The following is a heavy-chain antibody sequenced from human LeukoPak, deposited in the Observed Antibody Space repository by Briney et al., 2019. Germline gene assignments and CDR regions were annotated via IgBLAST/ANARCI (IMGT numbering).Heavy chain of an antibody. CDR3: ARHWGSETYYDFWSGYYGWFDP. CDR2: IYYSGST. D-gene: IGHD3-3*01. V-gene: IGHV4-39*01. CDR1: GGSISSSGYY. Sequence: SETLSLTCTVSGGSISSSGYYWGWIRQPPGKGLEWIGSIYYSGSTYYNPSLKSRVTISVDTSKNQFSLKLSSVTAADTAVYYCARHWGSETYYDFWSGYYGWFDPWGQGTLVTVSS. J-gene: IGHJ5*02.